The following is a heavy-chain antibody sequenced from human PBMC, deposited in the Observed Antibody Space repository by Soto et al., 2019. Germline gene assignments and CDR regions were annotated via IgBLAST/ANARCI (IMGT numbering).Heavy chain of an antibody. V-gene: IGHV1-2*04. D-gene: IGHD3-10*01. CDR3: ARDSYDYYGSGSYRPLGRYYYYGMDV. CDR2: INPNSGGT. J-gene: IGHJ6*02. Sequence: ASVKVSCKASGYTFTGYYMHWVRQAPGQGLEWMGWINPNSGGTNYAQKFQGWVTMTRDTSISTAYMELSRLRSDDTAVYYCARDSYDYYGSGSYRPLGRYYYYGMDVWGQGTTVTVSS. CDR1: GYTFTGYY.